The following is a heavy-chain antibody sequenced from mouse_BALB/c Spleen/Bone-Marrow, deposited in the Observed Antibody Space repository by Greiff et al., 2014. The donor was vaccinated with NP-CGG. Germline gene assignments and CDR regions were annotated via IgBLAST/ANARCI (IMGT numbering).Heavy chain of an antibody. Sequence: EVKLEESGGGLVQPGGSRKLSCAASGFTFSSFGMHWVRQAPEKGLEWVAYISGGSSTIYYADTVKGRFTISRDNPKNTLFLQMTSLRSKNTTMYYCARGVSGYEKYAIDYWGQGTSVTASS. J-gene: IGHJ4*01. D-gene: IGHD3-1*01. CDR2: ISGGSSTI. V-gene: IGHV5-17*02. CDR3: ARGVSGYEKYAIDY. CDR1: GFTFSSFG.